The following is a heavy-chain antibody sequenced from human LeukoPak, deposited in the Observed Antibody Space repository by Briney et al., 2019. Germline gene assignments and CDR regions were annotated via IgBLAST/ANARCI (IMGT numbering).Heavy chain of an antibody. V-gene: IGHV4-39*01. CDR3: ARRSGSGYYFFDY. CDR2: ISYSGSM. Sequence: LRLSCAASGFTFSSYEMNWVRQAPGKGLEWIGSISYSGSMYYNPSLKSRVTISVDTSKNQFSLKLSSVTAADTAVYYCARRSGSGYYFFDYWGQGTLVTVSS. D-gene: IGHD3-22*01. J-gene: IGHJ4*02. CDR1: GFTFSSYE.